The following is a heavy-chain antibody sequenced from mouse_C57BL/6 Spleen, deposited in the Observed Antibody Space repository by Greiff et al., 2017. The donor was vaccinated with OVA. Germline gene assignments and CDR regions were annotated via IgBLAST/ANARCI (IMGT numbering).Heavy chain of an antibody. Sequence: EVQLQQSGPGMVKPSQSLSLTCTVTGYSITSGYDWHWIRHFPGNKLEWMGYISYSGSTNYNPSLKNRISITHDTSNNHFVLKLNSVTTEDTATYYCSFYDGNYGYFDVWGTGTTVTVSS. CDR3: SFYDGNYGYFDV. CDR1: GYSITSGYD. D-gene: IGHD2-3*01. V-gene: IGHV3-1*01. J-gene: IGHJ1*03. CDR2: ISYSGST.